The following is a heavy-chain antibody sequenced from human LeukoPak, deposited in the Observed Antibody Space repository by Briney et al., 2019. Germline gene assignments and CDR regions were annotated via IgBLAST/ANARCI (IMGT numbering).Heavy chain of an antibody. V-gene: IGHV4-59*01. CDR1: GGSIGSYY. Sequence: SETLSLTCFVSGGSIGSYYWSWTRQSPGKGLEWIGYSHYSGDTKYNPSLKSRLTISMDTSKNHFSLKVSSVTAADTAVYYCARGTYYDSRRNGYFDYRGQGTLVTVSS. CDR3: ARGTYYDSRRNGYFDY. J-gene: IGHJ4*02. CDR2: SHYSGDT. D-gene: IGHD3-22*01.